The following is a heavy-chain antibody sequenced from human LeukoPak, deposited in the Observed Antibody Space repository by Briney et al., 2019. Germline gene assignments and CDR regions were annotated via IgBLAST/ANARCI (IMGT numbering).Heavy chain of an antibody. Sequence: GGSLRLSCAASGFTFNGYGMSWVRQAPGKGLEWVSSITGSGSNTHYADSVKGRFTISRDNSKNTLYLQMNSLRAEDTAVYYCAKIGGNVVFWGQGTLVTVSS. CDR2: ITGSGSNT. CDR1: GFTFNGYG. V-gene: IGHV3-23*01. J-gene: IGHJ4*02. D-gene: IGHD4-23*01. CDR3: AKIGGNVVF.